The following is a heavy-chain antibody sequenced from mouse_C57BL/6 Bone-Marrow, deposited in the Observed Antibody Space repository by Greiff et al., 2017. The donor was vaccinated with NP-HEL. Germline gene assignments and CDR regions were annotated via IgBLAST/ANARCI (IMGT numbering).Heavy chain of an antibody. CDR3: ARERDYGNYPYFDD. CDR2: IDPSDSYT. CDR1: GYTFTSYW. V-gene: IGHV1-50*01. J-gene: IGHJ2*01. D-gene: IGHD2-1*01. Sequence: QVQLQQPGAELVKPGASVKLSCKASGYTFTSYWMQWVKQRPGQGLEWIGEIDPSDSYTNYNQKFTGKATLTVDTSSSTAYMQLSSLTSEDAAVYYCARERDYGNYPYFDDWGQGTTLTVSS.